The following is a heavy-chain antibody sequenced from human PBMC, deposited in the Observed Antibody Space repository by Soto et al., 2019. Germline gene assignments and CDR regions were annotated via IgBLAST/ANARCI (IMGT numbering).Heavy chain of an antibody. CDR2: ISAYNGNT. CDR3: AIWVATSYYYYGMDV. Sequence: ASVKVSCKASGYTFTSYGISWVRQAPGQGLEWMGWISAYNGNTNYAQKLQGRVTMTTDTSTSTAYMELRSLRSDDTAVYYRAIWVATSYYYYGMDVWGQGTTVTVSS. V-gene: IGHV1-18*01. D-gene: IGHD5-12*01. CDR1: GYTFTSYG. J-gene: IGHJ6*02.